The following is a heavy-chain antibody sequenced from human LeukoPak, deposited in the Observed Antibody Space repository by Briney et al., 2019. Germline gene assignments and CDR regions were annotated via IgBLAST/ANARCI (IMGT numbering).Heavy chain of an antibody. CDR2: IWYDGSNR. V-gene: IGHV3-33*01. Sequence: GGSLRLSCAASGFTFSSYGMHWVRQAPGKGLEWVAVIWYDGSNRYYADSVKCRFTISRDNSKNTLYLQMNSLRAEDTAVYYCARDGKQQLVNRYYYYGMDVWGQGTTVTVSS. D-gene: IGHD6-13*01. CDR1: GFTFSSYG. CDR3: ARDGKQQLVNRYYYYGMDV. J-gene: IGHJ6*02.